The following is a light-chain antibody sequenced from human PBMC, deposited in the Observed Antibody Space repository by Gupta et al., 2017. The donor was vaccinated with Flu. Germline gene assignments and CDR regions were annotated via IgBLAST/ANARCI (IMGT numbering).Light chain of an antibody. CDR3: QQYYATASWT. CDR1: RSVLYNSNNKNY. J-gene: IGKJ1*01. V-gene: IGKV4-1*01. CDR2: WAS. Sequence: DIVMTQSPDSLAVSLGERATINCRSSRSVLYNSNNKNYLAWYQQKPGQPPKLLIYWASTRESGVPDRFSGSGSGTDXTLTISXLQAEDVAVYYCQQYYATASWTFGXGTKVEIK.